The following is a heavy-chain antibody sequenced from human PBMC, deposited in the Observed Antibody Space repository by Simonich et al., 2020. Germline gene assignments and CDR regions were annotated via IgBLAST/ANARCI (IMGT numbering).Heavy chain of an antibody. D-gene: IGHD2-8*01. Sequence: QLQLQESGPGLVKPSETLSLTCTVSGGSISSSSYYGGWIRRPPGKGLEWIGSSYYSGSTYYNPTLKRRVTISVDTSKNQFSLKVSSVTAADTAVYYCARNAGFAFDIWGQGTMVTVSS. CDR3: ARNAGFAFDI. CDR1: GGSISSSSYY. CDR2: SYYSGST. J-gene: IGHJ3*02. V-gene: IGHV4-39*01.